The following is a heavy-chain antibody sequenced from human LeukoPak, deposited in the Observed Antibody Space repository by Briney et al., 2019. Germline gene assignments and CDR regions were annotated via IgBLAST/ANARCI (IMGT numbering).Heavy chain of an antibody. D-gene: IGHD5-24*01. CDR3: ARDLSGDGYPGY. Sequence: ASVKVSCKASGGTFSSYAISWVRQAPGQGLEWMGRIIPIFGIANYAQEFQGRVTITADKSTSTAYMELSSLRSEDTAVYYCARDLSGDGYPGYWGQGTLVTVSS. CDR2: IIPIFGIA. CDR1: GGTFSSYA. J-gene: IGHJ4*02. V-gene: IGHV1-69*04.